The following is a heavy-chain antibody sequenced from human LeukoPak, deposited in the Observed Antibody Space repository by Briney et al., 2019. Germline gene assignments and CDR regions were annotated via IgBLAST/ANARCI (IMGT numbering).Heavy chain of an antibody. Sequence: PSETLSLTCAVYGGSFSGYYWSWIRQPPGKGLEWIGEINHSGSTNYNPSLKSRVTISVDTSKNQFSLKLSSMTAADTAVYYCARGPPGSGWYDYYYYYMDVWGKGTTVTVSS. CDR2: INHSGST. D-gene: IGHD6-19*01. CDR1: GGSFSGYY. J-gene: IGHJ6*03. CDR3: ARGPPGSGWYDYYYYYMDV. V-gene: IGHV4-34*01.